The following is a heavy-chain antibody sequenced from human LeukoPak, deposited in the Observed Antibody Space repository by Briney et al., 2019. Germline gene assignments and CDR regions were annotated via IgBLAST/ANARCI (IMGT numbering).Heavy chain of an antibody. J-gene: IGHJ3*02. CDR1: GGSISSYY. CDR2: IYYSGST. V-gene: IGHV4-59*08. Sequence: SETLSLTCTVSGGSISSYYWSWIRQPPGKGLEWIGYIYYSGSTNYNPSLKSRVTISVDTSKNQFSLKLSSVTAADTAVYYCARPNGDPYDAFDIWGQGTMVTVSS. CDR3: ARPNGDPYDAFDI. D-gene: IGHD4-17*01.